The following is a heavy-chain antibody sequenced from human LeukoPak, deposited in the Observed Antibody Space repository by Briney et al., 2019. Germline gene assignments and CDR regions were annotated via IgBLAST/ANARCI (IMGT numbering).Heavy chain of an antibody. CDR1: GFTFNGYW. J-gene: IGHJ4*02. Sequence: PGGSLRLSCAASGFTFNGYWMSWVRQALGKGLEWVANIKQDGSEKYYVDSVRGRVTISRDNSENTLYLQMGSLRPEDMGVYYCARGKLKGDSGNDHFDYWGQGTLVTVSS. D-gene: IGHD5-12*01. CDR3: ARGKLKGDSGNDHFDY. V-gene: IGHV3-7*01. CDR2: IKQDGSEK.